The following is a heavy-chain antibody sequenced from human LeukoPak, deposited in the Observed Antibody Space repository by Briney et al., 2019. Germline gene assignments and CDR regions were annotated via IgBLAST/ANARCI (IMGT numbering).Heavy chain of an antibody. J-gene: IGHJ4*02. Sequence: SETLSLTCTVSGGSISSYYWSWIRQPPGKGLEGIGYIYTSGTTNYNPSLMSRVTMSLEPAKRQFSRKLRSVTAAGTAVYYCVVSPNQDFYDYWGQRTLVTVAS. CDR3: VVSPNQDFYDY. CDR2: IYTSGTT. V-gene: IGHV4-4*09. CDR1: GGSISSYY.